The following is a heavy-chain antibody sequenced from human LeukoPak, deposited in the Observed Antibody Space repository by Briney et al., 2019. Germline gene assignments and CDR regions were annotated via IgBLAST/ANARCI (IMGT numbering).Heavy chain of an antibody. J-gene: IGHJ4*02. CDR2: INPNTGGT. Sequence: SVKVSCKAFGYNFTDYYIHWVRQAPGQGLEWMGWINPNTGGTSHEHKFRGRVTMTRDTSISTAYMEVITLTSDDTAVFYCARDSGNLAAADPDYWGQGTLVTVSS. V-gene: IGHV1-2*02. D-gene: IGHD6-13*01. CDR3: ARDSGNLAAADPDY. CDR1: GYNFTDYY.